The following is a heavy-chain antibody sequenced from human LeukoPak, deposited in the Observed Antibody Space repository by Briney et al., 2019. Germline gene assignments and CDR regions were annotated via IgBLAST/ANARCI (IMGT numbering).Heavy chain of an antibody. V-gene: IGHV1-2*04. Sequence: ASVKLSCKASGYTFTGYYMHWVRQAPGQGLEWMGWINPNSGGTNYAQKFQGWVTMTRDTSISTAYMELSRLRSDDTAVYYCARPQAAGYCSSTSCLEDAFDIWGQGTMVTVSS. CDR1: GYTFTGYY. J-gene: IGHJ3*02. CDR3: ARPQAAGYCSSTSCLEDAFDI. D-gene: IGHD2-2*01. CDR2: INPNSGGT.